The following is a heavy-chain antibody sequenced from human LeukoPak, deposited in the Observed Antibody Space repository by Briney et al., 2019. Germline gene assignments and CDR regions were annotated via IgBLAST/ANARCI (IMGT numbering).Heavy chain of an antibody. J-gene: IGHJ4*02. V-gene: IGHV4-31*03. D-gene: IGHD5-12*01. CDR2: IYYSGST. CDR3: ARGTSGYDYFDY. CDR1: GGSISSGGYY. Sequence: SQTLSLTCTVSGGSISSGGYYWSWIRQHPGKGLEWIGYIYYSGSTYYNPSLKSRVTISVDTSKNQFSLKLSSVTAADTAVYYCARGTSGYDYFDYWGQGTLVTVFS.